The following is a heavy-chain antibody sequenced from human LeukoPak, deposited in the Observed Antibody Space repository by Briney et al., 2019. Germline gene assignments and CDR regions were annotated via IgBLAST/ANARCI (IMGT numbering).Heavy chain of an antibody. CDR3: ARSLTVASGVDY. Sequence: GESLKISCKVSGYRFTTYWIVWVRQMPGKGLEWMGIIYPSDSDTRYSPSFQGQVTVSVDRSISTAYLQWSSLKASDTVMYFCARSLTVASGVDYWGQGTLVTVSS. CDR1: GYRFTTYW. V-gene: IGHV5-51*01. J-gene: IGHJ4*02. CDR2: IYPSDSDT. D-gene: IGHD1-26*01.